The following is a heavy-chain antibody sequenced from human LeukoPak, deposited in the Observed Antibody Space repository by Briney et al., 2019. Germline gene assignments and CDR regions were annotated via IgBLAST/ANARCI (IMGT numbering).Heavy chain of an antibody. CDR2: IRSSGPAI. V-gene: IGHV3-48*04. D-gene: IGHD6-13*01. J-gene: IGHJ4*02. Sequence: GGSLRLSCAASGFSFSNYSMIWVRQAPGKGLEWVSYIRSSGPAIYYAGSVTGPFTISRDNTKNSLYLQMNSLRPEDTAVYYCARDGPAAGTEVDYWGQGTLVTVSS. CDR1: GFSFSNYS. CDR3: ARDGPAAGTEVDY.